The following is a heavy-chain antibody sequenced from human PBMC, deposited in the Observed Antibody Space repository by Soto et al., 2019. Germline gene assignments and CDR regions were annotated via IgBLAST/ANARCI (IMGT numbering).Heavy chain of an antibody. V-gene: IGHV4-30-4*01. Sequence: RSLTCSVSGDYIHVGGYYWTWIRQRPGKGLEWMGYIYYTGKTYYNPSLESRLTMSVDRSKNQFSLRLTSVTAADTAVYFCGRDLTSNANCIDPWGQGTMLTVYS. D-gene: IGHD2-2*01. CDR3: GRDLTSNANCIDP. CDR2: IYYTGKT. J-gene: IGHJ5*02. CDR1: GDYIHVGGYY.